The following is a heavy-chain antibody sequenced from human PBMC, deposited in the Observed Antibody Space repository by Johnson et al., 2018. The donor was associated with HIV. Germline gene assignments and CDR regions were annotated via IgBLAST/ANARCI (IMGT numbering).Heavy chain of an antibody. CDR2: IKQDGSEK. D-gene: IGHD6-6*01. CDR3: ARVFYRYSSSSTAAFDI. V-gene: IGHV3-7*05. J-gene: IGHJ3*02. CDR1: GFTFSSHW. Sequence: VQLVESGGGLVQPGGSLRLSCVASGFTFSSHWMTWVRQAPGKGLEWVAYIKQDGSEKYYVDSVKGRFTISRDNAKNSLYLQMNSLRAEDTAVYYCARVFYRYSSSSTAAFDIWGQGTMVTVSS.